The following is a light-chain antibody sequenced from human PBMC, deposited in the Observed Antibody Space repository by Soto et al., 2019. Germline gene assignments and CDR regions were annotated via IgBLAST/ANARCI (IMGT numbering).Light chain of an antibody. CDR3: KRYNNWPLT. CDR1: QGIGDT. CDR2: DTS. J-gene: IGKJ4*01. Sequence: EVVMTQSPATLSVSPGEGATISRRASQGIGDTLAWYQHKPGQTPRLLIYDTSTRATGVPARFSGSRSGTEFTLTINSLQSEDFAVYSCKRYNNWPLTFGGGTKVDIK. V-gene: IGKV3-15*01.